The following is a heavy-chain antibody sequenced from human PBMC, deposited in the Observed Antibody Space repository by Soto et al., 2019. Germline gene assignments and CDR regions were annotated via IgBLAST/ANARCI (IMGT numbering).Heavy chain of an antibody. CDR3: ARHLTYCSAGSCYSDFPYYGMDV. CDR2: TYHSGNP. Sequence: SETLSLTCDVSGDTISTGGYTWAWIRQPPGKALEWIGHTYHSGNPHYNPSLKSRVTISVDTSKNQFSLKLSSVTAADTAVYYCARHLTYCSAGSCYSDFPYYGMDVWGQGTTVTVSS. CDR1: GDTISTGGYT. V-gene: IGHV4-30-2*03. J-gene: IGHJ6*02. D-gene: IGHD2-15*01.